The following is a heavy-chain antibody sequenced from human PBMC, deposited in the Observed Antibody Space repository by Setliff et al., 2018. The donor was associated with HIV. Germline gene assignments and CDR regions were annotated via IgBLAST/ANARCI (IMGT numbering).Heavy chain of an antibody. Sequence: PGESLKISCVASGFTFSNFAMSWVRQAPGKGLEWVANIKVDGSQKYYLDSVKGRFTISRDNAKSSLILQMNSLRVEDTAMYYCVRESSGWRWGQGTLVTVSS. V-gene: IGHV3-7*03. D-gene: IGHD6-19*01. CDR3: VRESSGWR. CDR1: GFTFSNFA. CDR2: IKVDGSQK. J-gene: IGHJ1*01.